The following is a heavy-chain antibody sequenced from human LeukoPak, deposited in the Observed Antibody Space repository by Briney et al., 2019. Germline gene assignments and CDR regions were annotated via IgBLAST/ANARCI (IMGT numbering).Heavy chain of an antibody. CDR3: ARDRTVAGRGPLDY. CDR1: GFTFSSYA. V-gene: IGHV3-30*04. J-gene: IGHJ4*02. Sequence: GGSLRLSCAASGFTFSSYAMHWVRRAPGKGLEWVAVISYDGSNKYYADSVKGRFTISRDNSKNTLYLQMNSLRAEDTAVYYCARDRTVAGRGPLDYWGQGTLVTVSS. CDR2: ISYDGSNK. D-gene: IGHD6-19*01.